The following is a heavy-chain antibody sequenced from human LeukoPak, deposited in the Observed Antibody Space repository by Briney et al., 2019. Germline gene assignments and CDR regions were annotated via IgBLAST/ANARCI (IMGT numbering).Heavy chain of an antibody. CDR3: ARVSYSSSWYTGWYYYYMDV. D-gene: IGHD6-13*01. V-gene: IGHV1-18*01. Sequence: ASVKVSCKASGYTFTSYGISWVRQAPGQGLEWMGWISAYNGNTNYAQKLQGRVTMTTDTSTSTAYMELRSLRSDDTAVYYCARVSYSSSWYTGWYYYYMDVWGKGTTVTVSS. J-gene: IGHJ6*03. CDR2: ISAYNGNT. CDR1: GYTFTSYG.